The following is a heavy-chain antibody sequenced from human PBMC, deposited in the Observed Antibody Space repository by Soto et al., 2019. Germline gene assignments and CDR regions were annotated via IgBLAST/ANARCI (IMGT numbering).Heavy chain of an antibody. D-gene: IGHD3-3*01. CDR3: ARGPSVTIFNY. V-gene: IGHV4-30-4*01. Sequence: SETLSLTCTVSGGSISRGNYYWSWIRQPPGKGLEWIGYIYYSGSTSYNPSLKTRVTISVDTSKNQFSLKLSSVTASDTAVYFCARGPSVTIFNYWGQGTQVTVSS. CDR1: GGSISRGNYY. J-gene: IGHJ4*02. CDR2: IYYSGST.